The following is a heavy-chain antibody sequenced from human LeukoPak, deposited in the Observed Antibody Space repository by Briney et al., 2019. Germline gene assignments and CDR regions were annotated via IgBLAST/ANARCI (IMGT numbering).Heavy chain of an antibody. Sequence: RGESLKISCKGSGYSFTSYWIGWVRQMPGKGLEWMGIIYPGDSDTRYSPSFQGQVTISADKSISTAYLQWSSLKASDTAMYYCARGDCGGDCYDGLSAFDIWGQGTMVTVSS. CDR2: IYPGDSDT. J-gene: IGHJ3*02. CDR1: GYSFTSYW. D-gene: IGHD2-21*02. V-gene: IGHV5-51*01. CDR3: ARGDCGGDCYDGLSAFDI.